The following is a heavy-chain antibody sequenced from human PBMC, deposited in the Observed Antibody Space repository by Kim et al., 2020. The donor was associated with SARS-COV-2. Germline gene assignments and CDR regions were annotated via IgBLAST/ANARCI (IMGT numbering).Heavy chain of an antibody. Sequence: SETLSLTCAVYGGSFSGYYWSWIRQPPGKGLEWIGEINHSGSTNYNPSLKSRVTISVDTSKNQFSLKLSSVTAADTAVYYCARLSRGYSYGYTTGYFYY. CDR1: GGSFSGYY. CDR2: INHSGST. V-gene: IGHV4-34*01. D-gene: IGHD5-18*01. J-gene: IGHJ4*01. CDR3: ARLSRGYSYGYTTGYFYY.